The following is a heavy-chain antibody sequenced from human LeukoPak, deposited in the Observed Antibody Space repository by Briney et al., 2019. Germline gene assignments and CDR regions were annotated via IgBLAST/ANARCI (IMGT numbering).Heavy chain of an antibody. D-gene: IGHD3-10*01. Sequence: GGSLRLSCAASGFTLSNYAMTWVRQVPGKGLERVSAISGSGGSTYYADSVKGRFTISRDNSKNTLYLQMNSLRAEDTAVYYCAKGEVGSHLGAVGYWGQGTLVTVSS. CDR1: GFTLSNYA. J-gene: IGHJ4*02. V-gene: IGHV3-23*01. CDR3: AKGEVGSHLGAVGY. CDR2: ISGSGGST.